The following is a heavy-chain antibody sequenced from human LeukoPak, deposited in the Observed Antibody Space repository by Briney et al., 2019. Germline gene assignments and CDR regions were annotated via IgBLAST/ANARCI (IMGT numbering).Heavy chain of an antibody. Sequence: GGSLRLSCAASGFTFDDYIMHWVRQAPGKGLEWVSLVSWDGDTTYYADSVKGRFTISRDNAKNSLYLQMNSLRAEDTAVYYCARDMAVPAAFEKSFDYWGQGTLVTVSS. CDR1: GFTFDDYI. CDR3: ARDMAVPAAFEKSFDY. D-gene: IGHD2-2*01. CDR2: VSWDGDTT. V-gene: IGHV3-43*01. J-gene: IGHJ4*02.